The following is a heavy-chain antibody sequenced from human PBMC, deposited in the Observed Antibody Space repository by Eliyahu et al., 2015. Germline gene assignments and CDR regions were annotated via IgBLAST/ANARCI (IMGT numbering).Heavy chain of an antibody. V-gene: IGHV3-11*01. CDR1: GFTFSDYY. D-gene: IGHD5-18*01. CDR2: ISSSGSTI. Sequence: QVQLVESGXGLVKPGGXLRLSCAASGFTFSDYYXXWIXQAPGKGLEWVSYISSSGSTIYYADSVKGRFTISRDNAKNSLYLQMNSLRAEDTAVYYCARIREDDAFDIWGQGTMVTVSS. J-gene: IGHJ3*02. CDR3: ARIREDDAFDI.